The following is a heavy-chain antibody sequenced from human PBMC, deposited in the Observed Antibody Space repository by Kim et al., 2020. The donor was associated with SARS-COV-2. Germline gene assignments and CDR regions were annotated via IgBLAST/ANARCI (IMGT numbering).Heavy chain of an antibody. D-gene: IGHD3-10*01. V-gene: IGHV1-69*13. CDR3: ARDSPTYYGSDKGGNYYYGMDV. Sequence: SVKVSCKASGGTFSSYAISWVRQAPGQGLEWMGGIIPIFGTANYAQKFQGRVTITADESTSTAYMELSSLRSEDTAVYYCARDSPTYYGSDKGGNYYYGMDVWGQGTTVTVSS. CDR1: GGTFSSYA. CDR2: IIPIFGTA. J-gene: IGHJ6*02.